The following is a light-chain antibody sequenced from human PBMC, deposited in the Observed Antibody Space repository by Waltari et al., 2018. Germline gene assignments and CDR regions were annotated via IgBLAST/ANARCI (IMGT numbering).Light chain of an antibody. Sequence: DIVMTQSPDSLAVSLGERATIHCKSSQSVLYSSNNKNYLAWYQQKPGQPPKLLIYWASTRESGVPDRFSGSGSGTDFTLTISSLQAEDVAVYYCQQYYSTPGTFGQGTRLEIK. CDR2: WAS. V-gene: IGKV4-1*01. J-gene: IGKJ5*01. CDR3: QQYYSTPGT. CDR1: QSVLYSSNNKNY.